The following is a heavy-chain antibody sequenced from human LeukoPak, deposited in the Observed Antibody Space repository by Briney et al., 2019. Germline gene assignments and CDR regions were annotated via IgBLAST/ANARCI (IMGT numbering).Heavy chain of an antibody. Sequence: GASVKVSCKASGYTFTSYYMHWVRQAPGQGLEWMGIINPSGGSTSYAQKFQGRVTMTRDTSTSTVCMELSSLRSEDTAVYYCARVDTAAGSLDYWGQGTLVTVSS. D-gene: IGHD6-13*01. V-gene: IGHV1-46*01. J-gene: IGHJ4*02. CDR2: INPSGGST. CDR3: ARVDTAAGSLDY. CDR1: GYTFTSYY.